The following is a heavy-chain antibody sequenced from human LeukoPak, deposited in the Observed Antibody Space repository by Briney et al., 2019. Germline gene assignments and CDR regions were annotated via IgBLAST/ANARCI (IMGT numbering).Heavy chain of an antibody. Sequence: GGSLRLSCAASGFTFSSYGMHWVRQAPGKGLEWVAFIRYDGSHKYYADSVKGRFTISRDNSKNTLFLQMNSLRAQDTAVYYCARLSGGPDYWGQGTLVTVSS. D-gene: IGHD3-10*01. CDR2: IRYDGSHK. CDR1: GFTFSSYG. J-gene: IGHJ4*02. CDR3: ARLSGGPDY. V-gene: IGHV3-30*02.